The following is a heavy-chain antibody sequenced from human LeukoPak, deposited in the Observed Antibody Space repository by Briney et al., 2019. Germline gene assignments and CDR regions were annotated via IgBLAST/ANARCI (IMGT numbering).Heavy chain of an antibody. Sequence: GGSLRLSCAASGFTFSSYSMNWVRQAPGKGLEWVSHISSSSSTIYYAGSVKGRFTISRDNAKNSLFLQMNSLRAEDTAVYYCARSRGSSGSYPFDYWGQGTLVTVSS. D-gene: IGHD1-26*01. J-gene: IGHJ4*02. CDR1: GFTFSSYS. CDR2: ISSSSSTI. CDR3: ARSRGSSGSYPFDY. V-gene: IGHV3-48*01.